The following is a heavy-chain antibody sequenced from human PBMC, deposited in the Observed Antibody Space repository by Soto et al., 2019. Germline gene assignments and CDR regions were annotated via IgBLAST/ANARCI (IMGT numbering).Heavy chain of an antibody. CDR1: GDTFGRFT. CDR3: ARDPSTVNKLIGVWFDP. CDR2: IKPISDTT. D-gene: IGHD1-26*01. V-gene: IGHV1-69*13. J-gene: IGHJ5*02. Sequence: SVKVSCKASGDTFGRFTINWVRQAPGQGLEWMGGIKPISDTTTYAQRFQGRVTFTADASTSTVCMELSSLRSEDTAMYYCARDPSTVNKLIGVWFDPWGQGTLVTVSS.